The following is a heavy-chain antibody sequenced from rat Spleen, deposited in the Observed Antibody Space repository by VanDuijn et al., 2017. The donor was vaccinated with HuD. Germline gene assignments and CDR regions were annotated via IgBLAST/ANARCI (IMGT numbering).Heavy chain of an antibody. Sequence: EVELVESGGGLVQPGRSLKLSCAASGFTFSDYNMAWVRQAPKKGLEWVATIIYDGSRTYYRDSVQGRFTISRDNAKSTLYLQINSLRSEDTATYYCTREETLYWYFDFWGPGTLVTVSS. V-gene: IGHV5S10*01. CDR2: IIYDGSRT. CDR1: GFTFSDYN. CDR3: TREETLYWYFDF. D-gene: IGHD3-4*01. J-gene: IGHJ1*01.